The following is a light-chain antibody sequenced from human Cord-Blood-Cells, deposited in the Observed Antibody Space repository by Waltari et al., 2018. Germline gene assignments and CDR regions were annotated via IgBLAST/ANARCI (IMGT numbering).Light chain of an antibody. J-gene: IGKJ2*01. V-gene: IGKV4-1*01. Sequence: IVMTQYPDPLAVSLGERATIHCKSSQSVFYSSNNKNYLAWYQSKPGQPPKLLIYWASTRESGVPDRFSGSGSGTDFTLTISSLQAEDVAVYYCQQYYSTPYTFGQGAKLKIK. CDR3: QQYYSTPYT. CDR1: QSVFYSSNNKNY. CDR2: WAS.